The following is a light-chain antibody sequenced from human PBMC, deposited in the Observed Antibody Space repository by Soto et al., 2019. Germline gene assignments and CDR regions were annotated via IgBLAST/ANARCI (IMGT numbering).Light chain of an antibody. CDR3: NSYTNSSAVV. Sequence: QSALTQPASVSGSPGQSITISCAGTRDDIGAYDYVSWYQQHPGNAPKLLVYEVTNRPSGVSDRFSGSKSGNTASLTISGLQAEDEAHYYCNSYTNSSAVVFGGGTKGTAL. J-gene: IGLJ2*01. CDR1: RDDIGAYDY. CDR2: EVT. V-gene: IGLV2-14*01.